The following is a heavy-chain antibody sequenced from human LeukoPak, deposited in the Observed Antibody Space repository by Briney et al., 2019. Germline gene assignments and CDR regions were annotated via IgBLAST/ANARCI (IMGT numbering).Heavy chain of an antibody. Sequence: GGSLRLSCAASGFTLSDHYMDWVRQAPGKVLGWVGRVRDKTNTHTTEYAASVKGRFTVSRDDSKNSLWLQMNSLKTEDTAVYFCARGSKQQLHRDYHYDMDVWGPGTTVTVSS. D-gene: IGHD6-13*01. CDR2: VRDKTNTHTT. CDR3: ARGSKQQLHRDYHYDMDV. V-gene: IGHV3-72*01. CDR1: GFTLSDHY. J-gene: IGHJ6*02.